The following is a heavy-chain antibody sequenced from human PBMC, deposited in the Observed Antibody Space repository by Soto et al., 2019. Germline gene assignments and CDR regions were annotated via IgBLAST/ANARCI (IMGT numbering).Heavy chain of an antibody. CDR1: GFTFSSYS. CDR3: ARQTRGYCSSTSCFISDY. J-gene: IGHJ4*02. CDR2: ISSSSSYI. D-gene: IGHD2-2*01. V-gene: IGHV3-21*01. Sequence: EVQLVESGGGLVKPGGSLRLSCAASGFTFSSYSMNWVRQAPGKGLEWVSSISSSSSYIYYAVSVKGRFTISRDNAKNSLYLQMNSLRAEDTAVYYCARQTRGYCSSTSCFISDYWGQGTLVTVSS.